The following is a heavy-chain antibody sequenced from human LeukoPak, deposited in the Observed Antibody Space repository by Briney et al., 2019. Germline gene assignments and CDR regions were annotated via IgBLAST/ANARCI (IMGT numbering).Heavy chain of an antibody. V-gene: IGHV5-51*01. D-gene: IGHD3-22*01. CDR1: GYSFTTYW. J-gene: IGHJ3*02. CDR2: IYPGDSDT. CDR3: AGHFYYDSSGNYGDNAFDI. Sequence: GESLKISCKGSGYSFTTYWIGWVRQMPGKGLEWMGIIYPGDSDTRYSPSFQGQVTISADESISTAYLQWSSLKASDTAMYYCAGHFYYDSSGNYGDNAFDIWGQGTMVTVSS.